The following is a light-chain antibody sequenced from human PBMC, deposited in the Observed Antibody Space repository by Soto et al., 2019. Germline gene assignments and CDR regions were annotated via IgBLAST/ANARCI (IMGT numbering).Light chain of an antibody. CDR3: QQYGNSPQT. CDR1: QSVNSSY. CDR2: GAS. V-gene: IGKV3-20*01. J-gene: IGKJ1*01. Sequence: EIVLTQSPGTLSLSPGERVTLSCRASQSVNSSYLAWYQHKPGQAPRLLIYGASTRATGIPDRFSGSGSGTDFTLTIARLEPGDFAVYCCQQYGNSPQTFGQGTKVDIK.